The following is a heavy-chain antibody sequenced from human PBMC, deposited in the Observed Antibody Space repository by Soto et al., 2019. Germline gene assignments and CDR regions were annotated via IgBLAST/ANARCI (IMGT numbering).Heavy chain of an antibody. CDR1: GASISDYY. CDR2: FYPSGRT. V-gene: IGHV4-59*01. Sequence: SETLSLTCTVSGASISDYYWSWIRQSPGKGLDWIGYFYPSGRTDYNPSLKSRVTISVDTSKNQFSLELNSLTAADTAVYYCAKSYCSGGSCYSRGYYFDYWGQGTLVTVSS. D-gene: IGHD2-15*01. J-gene: IGHJ4*02. CDR3: AKSYCSGGSCYSRGYYFDY.